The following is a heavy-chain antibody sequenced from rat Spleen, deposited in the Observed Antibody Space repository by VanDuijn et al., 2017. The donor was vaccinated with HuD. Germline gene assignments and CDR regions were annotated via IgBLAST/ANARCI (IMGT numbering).Heavy chain of an antibody. J-gene: IGHJ2*01. Sequence: EVQLVESGGGLVQPGRSLKLSCAASGFSFSNYYMAWVRQAPTEGLEWVAHISPGGGSTYHRDSVKGRFTISRDNAESTLYLQMDSLRSEDTATYYCTTDYGGYGDYWGQGVMVTVSP. CDR2: ISPGGGST. CDR1: GFSFSNYY. V-gene: IGHV5-27*01. CDR3: TTDYGGYGDY. D-gene: IGHD1-11*01.